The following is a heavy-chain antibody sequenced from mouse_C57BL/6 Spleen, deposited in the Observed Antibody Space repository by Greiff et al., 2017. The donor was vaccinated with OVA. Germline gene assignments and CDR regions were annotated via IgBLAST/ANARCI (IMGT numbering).Heavy chain of an antibody. J-gene: IGHJ4*01. CDR1: GFTFSDYG. Sequence: LMESGGGLVKPGGSLKLSCAASGFTFSDYGMHWVRQAPEKGLEWVAYISSGSSTIYYADTVKGRFTISRDNAKNTLFLQMTSLRSEDTAMYYCARGREGLYAMDYWGQGTSVTVSS. CDR3: ARGREGLYAMDY. CDR2: ISSGSSTI. V-gene: IGHV5-17*01.